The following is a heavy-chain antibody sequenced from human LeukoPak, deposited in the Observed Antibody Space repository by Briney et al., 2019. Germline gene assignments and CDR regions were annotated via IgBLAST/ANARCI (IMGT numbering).Heavy chain of an antibody. Sequence: PSETLSLTCTVSGGSISSSNYYWGWIRQPPGKGLEWIGSIYYSGSTYYNPSLKSRVTISIDTSKDQFSLKLSSVTAADTAVYYCARAGGAANWYFDLWGRGTLVTVSS. CDR3: ARAGGAANWYFDL. CDR1: GGSISSSNYY. J-gene: IGHJ2*01. V-gene: IGHV4-39*07. D-gene: IGHD3-16*01. CDR2: IYYSGST.